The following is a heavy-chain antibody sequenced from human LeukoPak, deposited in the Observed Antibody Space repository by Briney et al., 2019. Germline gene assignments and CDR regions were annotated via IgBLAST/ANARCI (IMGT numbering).Heavy chain of an antibody. Sequence: PSETLSLTCAVSGGSMSSNYWSWIRQPPGKGLEWIGYIYYSGSTNYNPSLKSRVSISVDASKNQFSLRLNSVTAADTAVYYCARHFSPLRYFDWLLSTHFDYWGQGTLVTVSS. J-gene: IGHJ4*02. CDR1: GGSMSSNY. V-gene: IGHV4-59*01. CDR3: ARHFSPLRYFDWLLSTHFDY. CDR2: IYYSGST. D-gene: IGHD3-9*01.